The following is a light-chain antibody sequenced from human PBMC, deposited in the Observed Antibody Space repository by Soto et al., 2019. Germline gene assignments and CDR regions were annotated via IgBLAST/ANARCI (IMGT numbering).Light chain of an antibody. V-gene: IGKV1-5*03. CDR3: QQYSSYPWT. CDR2: KAS. Sequence: DIQMTQSPSTLSASAGDRVIISCRASQYISSWLAWYQQKPGKAPDLLIYKASSLQSGVPARFSGSGSVTQFTLTISSLQPDDFATYYCQQYSSYPWTFGQGTKV. J-gene: IGKJ1*01. CDR1: QYISSW.